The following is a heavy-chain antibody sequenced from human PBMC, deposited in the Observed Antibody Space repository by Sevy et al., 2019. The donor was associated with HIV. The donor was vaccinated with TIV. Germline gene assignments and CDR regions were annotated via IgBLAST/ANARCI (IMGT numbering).Heavy chain of an antibody. CDR1: GYTFSDNGYY. D-gene: IGHD3-3*01. Sequence: ASVKVSCKASGYTFSDNGYYVHWVRQAPGQGLEWMGWINPKSGSTNYAQKFQGRVTMTRDTSVSTANMVLSRLSSDDTAVYYGARESYDFWTGPVDYDYGMDVWGQGTTVTVSS. V-gene: IGHV1-2*02. CDR2: INPKSGST. J-gene: IGHJ6*02. CDR3: ARESYDFWTGPVDYDYGMDV.